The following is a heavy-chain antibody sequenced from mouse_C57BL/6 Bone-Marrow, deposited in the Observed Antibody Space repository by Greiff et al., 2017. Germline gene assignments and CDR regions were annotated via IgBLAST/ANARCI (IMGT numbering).Heavy chain of an antibody. CDR1: GYTFTSYW. CDR2: IDPSDSYT. D-gene: IGHD3-2*02. J-gene: IGHJ3*01. CDR3: ARGDSSGSTFAY. Sequence: QVQLQQPWAELVKPGASVKLSCKASGYTFTSYWMQWVKQRPGQGLEWIGEIDPSDSYTNYNQKFKGKATLTVDTSSSTAYMQLSSLTSEDSAVYYCARGDSSGSTFAYWGQGTLVTVSA. V-gene: IGHV1-50*01.